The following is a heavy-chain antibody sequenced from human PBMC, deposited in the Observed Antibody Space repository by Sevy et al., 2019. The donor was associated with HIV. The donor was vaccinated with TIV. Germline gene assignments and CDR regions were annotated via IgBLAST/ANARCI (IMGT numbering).Heavy chain of an antibody. Sequence: GGSLRLSCAASGFSYSSDGMHWVRQAPGKGLEWMSYIQYDGSNKDYADSVKGRFTISRDNSKNTLYLQMNSLRVEDTAVFYCVKEGGGEGGDHWGQGTLVTVSS. CDR3: VKEGGGEGGDH. J-gene: IGHJ4*02. CDR2: IQYDGSNK. CDR1: GFSYSSDG. D-gene: IGHD2-21*01. V-gene: IGHV3-30*02.